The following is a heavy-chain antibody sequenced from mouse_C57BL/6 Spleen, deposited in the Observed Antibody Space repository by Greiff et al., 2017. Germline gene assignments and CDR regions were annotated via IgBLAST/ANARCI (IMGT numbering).Heavy chain of an antibody. J-gene: IGHJ2*01. V-gene: IGHV5-9-1*02. CDR2: ISSGGDYI. Sequence: DVMLVESGEGLVKPGGSLKLSCAASGFTFSSYAMSWVRQTPEKRLEWVAYISSGGDYIYYADTVKGRFTISRDNARNTLYLQMSSLKSEDTAMYYCTRAGYYGSPDYWGQGTTLTVSS. CDR1: GFTFSSYA. CDR3: TRAGYYGSPDY. D-gene: IGHD1-1*01.